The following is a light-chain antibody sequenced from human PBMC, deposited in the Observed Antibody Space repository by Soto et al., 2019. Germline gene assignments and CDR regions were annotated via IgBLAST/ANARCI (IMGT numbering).Light chain of an antibody. CDR2: DDN. V-gene: IGLV1-51*01. Sequence: QSVLTQPPSVSAAPGQKVTISCSGSNSNIGTNYVSWYQHLPGTAPKLLIYDDNKRPSGIPDRFSASKSGTSATLGITGLQTGDEADYDCGTWDSSLSAEVFCGGTKLTVL. CDR3: GTWDSSLSAEV. J-gene: IGLJ2*01. CDR1: NSNIGTNY.